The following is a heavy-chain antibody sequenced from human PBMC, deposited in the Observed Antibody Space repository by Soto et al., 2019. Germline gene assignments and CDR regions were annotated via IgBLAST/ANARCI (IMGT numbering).Heavy chain of an antibody. J-gene: IGHJ6*02. CDR2: VYHSGHT. CDR1: VVSTNTYY. Sequence: HSCTTSLASTLSVVSTNTYYWTWIRQPPGKGLEWIGYVYHSGHTNYNPSLKSRVTVSLDTSKNRFSLKVNPVTAADTAMYYCAGMRTGSQGGGIVVWCQGTTVTVS. V-gene: IGHV4-59*07. D-gene: IGHD1-1*01. CDR3: AGMRTGSQGGGIVV.